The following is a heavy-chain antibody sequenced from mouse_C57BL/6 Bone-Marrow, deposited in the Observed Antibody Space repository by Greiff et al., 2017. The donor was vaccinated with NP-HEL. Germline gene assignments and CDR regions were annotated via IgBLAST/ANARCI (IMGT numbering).Heavy chain of an antibody. CDR3: TSTGLRQTGD. Sequence: VQLQQSGAELVRPGASVKLSCTASGFNIKDDYMHWVKQRPEQGLEWIGWIDPENGATEYASKFQGKATITADTSSNTAYLQLSSLTSEDTAVYYCTSTGLRQTGDWGQGTTLTVSS. D-gene: IGHD2-2*01. J-gene: IGHJ2*01. CDR2: IDPENGAT. V-gene: IGHV14-4*01. CDR1: GFNIKDDY.